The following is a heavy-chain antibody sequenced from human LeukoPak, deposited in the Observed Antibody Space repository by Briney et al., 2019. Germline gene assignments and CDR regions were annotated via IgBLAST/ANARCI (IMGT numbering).Heavy chain of an antibody. J-gene: IGHJ5*02. CDR3: ARGSGWYTWNNWFDP. V-gene: IGHV4-59*01. CDR1: VGSISIYY. D-gene: IGHD6-19*01. CDR2: IYYSGST. Sequence: SETLCLTSTVSVGSISIYYRSCIPHPPGKGLECGGYIYYSGSTNNYPSLKSRVTISVDTSKNQFSLKLSSVTAADTAVYYCARGSGWYTWNNWFDPWGQGTLVTVSS.